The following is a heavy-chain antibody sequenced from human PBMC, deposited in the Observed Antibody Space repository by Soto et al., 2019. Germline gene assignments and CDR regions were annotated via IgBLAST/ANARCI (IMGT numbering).Heavy chain of an antibody. Sequence: QVQLVESGGGVVQPGRSLRLSCAASGFTFSSYGMHWVRQAPGKGLEWVAVIWYDGSNKYYADSVKGRFTISRDNSKNTLYLQMNSLRAEDTAVYYCARILGLAVAGEPKNYYYYGMDVWGQGTTVTVSS. CDR3: ARILGLAVAGEPKNYYYYGMDV. D-gene: IGHD6-19*01. V-gene: IGHV3-33*01. CDR1: GFTFSSYG. CDR2: IWYDGSNK. J-gene: IGHJ6*02.